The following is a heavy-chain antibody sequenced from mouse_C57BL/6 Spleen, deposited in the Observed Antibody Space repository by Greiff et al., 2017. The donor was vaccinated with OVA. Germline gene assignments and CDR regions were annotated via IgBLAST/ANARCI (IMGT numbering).Heavy chain of an antibody. J-gene: IGHJ3*01. Sequence: QVQLQQPGAELVKPGASVKLSCKASGYTFTSYWMQWVKQRPGQGLEWIGEIDPSDSYTNYNQKFKGKATLTVDTSSSTAYMQLSSLTSADSAVYYCARLLRVAYGGKGPLAPVS. CDR2: IDPSDSYT. D-gene: IGHD1-1*01. CDR3: ARLLRVAY. CDR1: GYTFTSYW. V-gene: IGHV1-50*01.